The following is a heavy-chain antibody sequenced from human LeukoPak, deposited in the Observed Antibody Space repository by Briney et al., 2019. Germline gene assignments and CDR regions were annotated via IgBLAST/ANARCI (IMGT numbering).Heavy chain of an antibody. V-gene: IGHV3-21*01. CDR1: GFTVSSNY. J-gene: IGHJ6*03. D-gene: IGHD3-10*01. CDR2: ISSSSSYI. Sequence: GGSLRLSCAASGFTVSSNYMSWVRQAPGKGLEWVSSISSSSSYIYYADSVKGRFTISRDNAKNSLYLQMNSLRAEDTAVYYCAGGGGYYYYYMDVWGKGTTVTVSS. CDR3: AGGGGYYYYYMDV.